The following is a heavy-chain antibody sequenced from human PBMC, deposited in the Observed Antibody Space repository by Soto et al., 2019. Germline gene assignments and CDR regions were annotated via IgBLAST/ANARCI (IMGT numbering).Heavy chain of an antibody. D-gene: IGHD3-22*01. CDR2: IYYSGTT. CDR1: GGSISSGGYY. CDR3: ARALDYYDSRGYYFDY. V-gene: IGHV4-31*03. J-gene: IGHJ4*02. Sequence: SETLSLTCTVSGGSISSGGYYWGWIRQHPGKGLEWIGYIYYSGTTYYNPSLKSRVTISVGTSKNQFSLKLRSVTAADTAVYYCARALDYYDSRGYYFDYWGQGTLVTSPQ.